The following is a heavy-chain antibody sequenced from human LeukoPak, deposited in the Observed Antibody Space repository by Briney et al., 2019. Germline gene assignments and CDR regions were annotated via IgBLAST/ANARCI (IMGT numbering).Heavy chain of an antibody. V-gene: IGHV2-5*02. D-gene: IGHD6-13*01. Sequence: SGPTLVKPTQTLTLTCTFSGFSLSTSGVGVGWIRQPPGKALEWLALIYWDDDKRYSPSLKSRLTITKDTSKNQVVLTMTNMDPVDTATYYCAHSSPSSSWTDQYYFDYWGQGTLVTVSS. J-gene: IGHJ4*02. CDR1: GFSLSTSGVG. CDR2: IYWDDDK. CDR3: AHSSPSSSWTDQYYFDY.